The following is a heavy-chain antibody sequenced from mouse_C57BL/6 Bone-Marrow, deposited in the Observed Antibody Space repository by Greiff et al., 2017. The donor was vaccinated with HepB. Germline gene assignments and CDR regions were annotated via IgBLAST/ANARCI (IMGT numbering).Heavy chain of an antibody. Sequence: QVQLQQSGPELVKPGASVKISCKASGYAFSSSWMNWVKQRPGKGLEWIGRIYPGDGDTNYNGKFKGKATLTADKSSSTAYMQRSSLTSEDSEVYVSAGNPPAWFAYWGQGTLVTVSA. CDR2: IYPGDGDT. V-gene: IGHV1-82*01. CDR3: AGNPPAWFAY. CDR1: GYAFSSSW. J-gene: IGHJ3*01.